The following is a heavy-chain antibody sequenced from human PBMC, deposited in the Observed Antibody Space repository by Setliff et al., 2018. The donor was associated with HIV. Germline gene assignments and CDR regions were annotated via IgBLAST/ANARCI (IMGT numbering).Heavy chain of an antibody. CDR1: GFTFSSYN. CDR3: ATDPVDGSSY. V-gene: IGHV3-21*01. Sequence: GGSLRLSCVGSGFTFSSYNMNWVRQAPGKGLEWVSSISSSSSYIYYADSVKGRFTISRDNAKNSLYLQMNSLRAEDTAVYYCATDPVDGSSYWGQGTLVTVSS. D-gene: IGHD3-10*01. J-gene: IGHJ4*02. CDR2: ISSSSSYI.